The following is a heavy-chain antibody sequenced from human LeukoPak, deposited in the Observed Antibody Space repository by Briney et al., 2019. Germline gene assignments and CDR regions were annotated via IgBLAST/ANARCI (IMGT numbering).Heavy chain of an antibody. CDR2: ISSSSSYI. CDR3: ARAYRITIFGVAAAY. D-gene: IGHD3-3*01. Sequence: GGSLRLSCAASGFTFSSYSMNWVRQAPGKGLEWVSSISSSSSYIYYADSVKGRFTISRDNAKNSLYLQMNSLRAEDTAVYYCARAYRITIFGVAAAYWGQGTLVTVSS. V-gene: IGHV3-21*01. CDR1: GFTFSSYS. J-gene: IGHJ4*02.